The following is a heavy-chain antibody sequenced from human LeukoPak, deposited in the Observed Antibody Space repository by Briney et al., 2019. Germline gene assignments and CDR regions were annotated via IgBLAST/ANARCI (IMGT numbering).Heavy chain of an antibody. Sequence: GGSLRLSCAASGFTFSSYAMSWVRQAPGKGLEWVSYISSSGSTIYYADSVKGRFTISRDNSKNTLYLQMNSLRAEDTAVYYCVVDSSGYYGFDYWGQGTLVTVSS. CDR2: ISSSGSTI. CDR1: GFTFSSYA. CDR3: VVDSSGYYGFDY. J-gene: IGHJ4*02. V-gene: IGHV3-23*01. D-gene: IGHD3-22*01.